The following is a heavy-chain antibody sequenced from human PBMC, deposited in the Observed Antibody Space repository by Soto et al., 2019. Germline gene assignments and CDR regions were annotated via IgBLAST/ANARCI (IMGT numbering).Heavy chain of an antibody. V-gene: IGHV1-24*01. CDR2: FDPEDGET. CDR1: GYTLAELS. Sequence: GASVKVSCKVSGYTLAELSRQWVRQAPGKGLEWMGGFDPEDGETIYAQKFQGRVTMTEDTSTDTAYMELSSLRSEDTAVYYCATNRKTYYYYGMDVWGQGTTVTVSS. CDR3: ATNRKTYYYYGMDV. J-gene: IGHJ6*02.